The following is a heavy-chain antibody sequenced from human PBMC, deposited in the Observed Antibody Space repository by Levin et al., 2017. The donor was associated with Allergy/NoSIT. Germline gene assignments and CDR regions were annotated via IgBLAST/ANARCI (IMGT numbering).Heavy chain of an antibody. CDR1: GGSISSSSYY. CDR3: ARRASSWGFFDY. D-gene: IGHD6-13*01. CDR2: IYYSGST. J-gene: IGHJ4*02. Sequence: KSSETLSLTCTVSGGSISSSSYYWGWIRQPPGKGLEWIGSIYYSGSTYYNPSLKSRVTISVDTSKNQFSLKLSSVTAADTAVYYCARRASSWGFFDYWGQGTLVTVSS. V-gene: IGHV4-39*01.